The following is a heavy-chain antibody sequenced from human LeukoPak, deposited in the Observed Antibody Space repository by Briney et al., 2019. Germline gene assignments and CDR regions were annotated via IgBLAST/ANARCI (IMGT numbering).Heavy chain of an antibody. CDR2: IYYSGST. Sequence: PSETLFLTCTVSGGSISSYYWSGIRQPPGKGLEWIGYIYYSGSTNYNPSLKSRVTISVDTSKNQFSLKLSSVTAADTAVYYCARYYYYGMNVWGQGTTVTVSS. CDR3: ARYYYYGMNV. V-gene: IGHV4-59*01. J-gene: IGHJ6*02. CDR1: GGSISSYY.